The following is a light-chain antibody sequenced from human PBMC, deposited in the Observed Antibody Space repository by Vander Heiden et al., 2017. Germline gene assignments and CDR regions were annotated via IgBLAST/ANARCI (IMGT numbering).Light chain of an antibody. Sequence: SYELTQPPSVSVSPGQTASITCSGDKLGDKYACWYQQKPGQSPVLVIYQDSKRPSGNPERFSGSNSGNTATLTISGTQAMDEADYYCQAWDSSTAAVFGGGTKLTVL. J-gene: IGLJ2*01. V-gene: IGLV3-1*01. CDR2: QDS. CDR3: QAWDSSTAAV. CDR1: KLGDKY.